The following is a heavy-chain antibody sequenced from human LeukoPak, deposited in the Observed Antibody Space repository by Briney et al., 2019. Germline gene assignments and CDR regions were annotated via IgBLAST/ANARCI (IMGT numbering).Heavy chain of an antibody. V-gene: IGHV4-4*02. CDR1: GGSISSSNR. CDR3: ARAPLIAVAGRYYYYGMDV. J-gene: IGHJ6*02. D-gene: IGHD6-19*01. Sequence: SETLSLTCAVSGGSISSSNRWSWVRQPPGKGLEWIGEIYHSGSTNYNPSLKSRVTISVDKSNNQFSLKLSSVTAADTAVYYCARAPLIAVAGRYYYYGMDVWGQGTTVTVSS. CDR2: IYHSGST.